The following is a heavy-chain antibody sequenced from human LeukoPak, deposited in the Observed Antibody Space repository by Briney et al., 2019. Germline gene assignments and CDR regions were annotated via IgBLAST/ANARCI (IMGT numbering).Heavy chain of an antibody. Sequence: ASVKVSCKASGYTFTGYYMHWVRQAPGQGLEWMGWINPNSGGTNYAQEFQGRVTMTRDTSISTAYMELSRLRSDDTAVYYCARDRLRSYYMDVWGKGTTVTISS. D-gene: IGHD4-17*01. CDR2: INPNSGGT. J-gene: IGHJ6*03. V-gene: IGHV1-2*02. CDR1: GYTFTGYY. CDR3: ARDRLRSYYMDV.